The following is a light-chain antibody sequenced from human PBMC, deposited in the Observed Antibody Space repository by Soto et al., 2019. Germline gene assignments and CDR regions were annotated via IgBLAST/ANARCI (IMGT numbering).Light chain of an antibody. CDR1: QSVTGTN. J-gene: IGKJ1*01. V-gene: IGKV3D-20*02. CDR3: QQYKNWPPWT. Sequence: IVLTQSPVTLSLSPGEGATLSCRASQSVTGTNLAWYQQRAGQAPRLLIYDAVRRATGIPDRFSGSGSGTDFTLTISRLEPEDFAVYFCQQYKNWPPWTFGQGTKVDI. CDR2: DAV.